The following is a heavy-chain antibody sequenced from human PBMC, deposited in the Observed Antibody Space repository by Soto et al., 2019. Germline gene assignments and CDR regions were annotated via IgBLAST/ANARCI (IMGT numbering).Heavy chain of an antibody. J-gene: IGHJ4*02. CDR2: INAGNGNT. CDR1: GYTFTSYA. D-gene: IGHD2-15*01. CDR3: ARGARYYCSGGSCYPPDY. V-gene: IGHV1-3*01. Sequence: QVQLVQSGAEVKKPGASVKVSCKASGYTFTSYAMHWVRQAPGQRLEWMGWINAGNGNTKYSQKFQGRVTITRDTAASTAYMELSSRRAEDTAVYYWARGARYYCSGGSCYPPDYWGQGTLVTVSS.